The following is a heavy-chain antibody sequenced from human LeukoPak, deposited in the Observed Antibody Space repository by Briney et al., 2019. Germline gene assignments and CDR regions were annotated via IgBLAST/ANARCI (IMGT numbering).Heavy chain of an antibody. CDR2: IGWNSGSI. J-gene: IGHJ3*02. D-gene: IGHD2-2*01. CDR3: AKGYIVVVPAADNDAFDI. V-gene: IGHV3-9*01. CDR1: GFTFDDYA. Sequence: GGSLRLSCAASGFTFDDYAMHWVRQAPGKGLEWVSGIGWNSGSIGYADSVKGRFTISRDNAKNSLYLQMNSLRAEDTALYYCAKGYIVVVPAADNDAFDIWGQGTMVTVSS.